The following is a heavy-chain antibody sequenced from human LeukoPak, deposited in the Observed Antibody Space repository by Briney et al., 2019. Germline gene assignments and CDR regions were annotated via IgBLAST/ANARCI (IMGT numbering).Heavy chain of an antibody. CDR3: AKGRSMIVVVMAFDI. Sequence: PGGSLRLSCAASGFTFSSYAMSWVRQAPGKGLEWVSAISGSGGSTYYADSVKGRFTISRDNAKNTLYLQMNSLRAEDTAVYYCAKGRSMIVVVMAFDIWGQGTMVTVSS. V-gene: IGHV3-23*01. CDR2: ISGSGGST. J-gene: IGHJ3*02. D-gene: IGHD3-22*01. CDR1: GFTFSSYA.